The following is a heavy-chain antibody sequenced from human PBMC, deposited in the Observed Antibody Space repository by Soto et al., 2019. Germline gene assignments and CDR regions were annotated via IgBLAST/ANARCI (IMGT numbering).Heavy chain of an antibody. CDR2: IRSKAYGGTT. CDR3: TRDGSAAGTVSYGMDV. Sequence: PGGSLRLSCTASGFTFGDYAMSWFRQAPGKGLEWVGFIRSKAYGGTTEYAASVKGRFTISRDDSKSIAYLQMNSLKTEDTAVYYCTRDGSAAGTVSYGMDVWGQGTTVTVSS. V-gene: IGHV3-49*03. D-gene: IGHD6-13*01. J-gene: IGHJ6*02. CDR1: GFTFGDYA.